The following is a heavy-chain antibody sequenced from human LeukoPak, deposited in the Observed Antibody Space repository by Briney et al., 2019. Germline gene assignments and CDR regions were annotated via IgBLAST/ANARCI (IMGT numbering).Heavy chain of an antibody. V-gene: IGHV5-51*01. CDR2: IYLGDSDT. J-gene: IGHJ4*02. CDR3: ARRKGGYFYDSSSHYTFDY. CDR1: GYSFPTYW. D-gene: IGHD3-22*01. Sequence: GDSLKISCKVSGYSFPTYWIGWMRQMPGKGLEWMGIIYLGDSDTRYSPSFQGHVSISADRSISTIYLQWSSLKASDTAMYYCARRKGGYFYDSSSHYTFDYWGQGTLVTVSS.